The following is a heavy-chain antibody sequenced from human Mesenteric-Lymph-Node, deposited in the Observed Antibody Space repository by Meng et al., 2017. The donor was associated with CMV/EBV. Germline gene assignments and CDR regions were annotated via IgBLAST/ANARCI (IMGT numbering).Heavy chain of an antibody. CDR2: IIPILGIA. Sequence: SVKVSCKASGYTFTSYDINWVRQAPGQGLEWMGRIIPILGIANYAQKFQGRVTITADKSTSTAYMELSSLRSEDTAVYYCARGPGSPNWFDPWGQGTLVTVSS. D-gene: IGHD1-26*01. CDR3: ARGPGSPNWFDP. V-gene: IGHV1-69*04. CDR1: GYTFTSYD. J-gene: IGHJ5*02.